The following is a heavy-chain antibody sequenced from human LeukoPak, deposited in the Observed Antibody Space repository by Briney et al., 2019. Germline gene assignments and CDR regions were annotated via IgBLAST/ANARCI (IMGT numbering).Heavy chain of an antibody. J-gene: IGHJ4*02. CDR3: ARDLSLYCSGGSCYSLNY. D-gene: IGHD2-15*01. CDR1: GFTFSTYS. CDR2: ISPDSNYK. V-gene: IGHV3-21*01. Sequence: KPGGSLRLSCAASGFTFSTYSMNWLRLAPGKGLEWVSSISPDSNYKYYVDSVKGRFTISRDNAKNSLYLQMNSLRAEDTAVYYCARDLSLYCSGGSCYSLNYWGQGTLVTVSS.